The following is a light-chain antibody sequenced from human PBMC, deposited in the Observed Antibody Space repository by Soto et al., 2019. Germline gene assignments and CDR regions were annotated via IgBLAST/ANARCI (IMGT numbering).Light chain of an antibody. CDR2: EVS. V-gene: IGLV2-8*01. CDR1: SSDIGAYIY. CDR3: SSYAGSNNFV. Sequence: QSVLTQPPSASGSPGQSVTISCTGTSSDIGAYIYVSWYQQHPGKAPKLVISEVSRRPSGVPERFSGSKSGNTASLTVSGLQADDEAHYYCSSYAGSNNFVFGTGTKVTVL. J-gene: IGLJ1*01.